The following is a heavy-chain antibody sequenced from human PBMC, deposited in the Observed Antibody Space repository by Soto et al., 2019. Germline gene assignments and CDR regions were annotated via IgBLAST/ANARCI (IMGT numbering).Heavy chain of an antibody. CDR3: ARDEGYCSGGSCYFSYYYMDA. CDR2: IWYDGSNK. V-gene: IGHV3-33*01. CDR1: GFTFSSYG. Sequence: PGGSLRLSCAASGFTFSSYGMHWVRQAPGKGLEWVAVIWYDGSNKYYADSVKGRFTISRDNSKNTLYLQMNSLRAEDTAVYYCARDEGYCSGGSCYFSYYYMDAWGKGTKVTVS. J-gene: IGHJ6*03. D-gene: IGHD2-15*01.